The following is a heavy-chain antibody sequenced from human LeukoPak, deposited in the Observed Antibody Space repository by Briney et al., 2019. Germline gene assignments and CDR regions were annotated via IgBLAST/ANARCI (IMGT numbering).Heavy chain of an antibody. Sequence: SETLSLTCSVSGGSISGYYWTWVRQPPGKGLEWIGQIHYSGRADYNPSLKSRITMSVDASRNQISLKLSSVTAADTAIYYCVRFGVNYDMDVWGQGTTVTVFS. V-gene: IGHV4-59*01. J-gene: IGHJ6*02. CDR3: VRFGVNYDMDV. CDR2: IHYSGRA. D-gene: IGHD3-16*01. CDR1: GGSISGYY.